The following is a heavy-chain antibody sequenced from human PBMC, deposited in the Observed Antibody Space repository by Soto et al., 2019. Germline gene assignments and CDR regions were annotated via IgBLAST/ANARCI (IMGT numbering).Heavy chain of an antibody. CDR1: GGSISSYY. CDR3: ARHETPRIVAAGTPHFDY. D-gene: IGHD6-13*01. J-gene: IGHJ4*02. Sequence: TSETLSLTCTVSGGSISSYYWSWIRQPPGKGLEWIGYIYYSGSTNYNPSLKSRVTISVDTSKNQFSLKLSSVTAADTAVYYCARHETPRIVAAGTPHFDYWGQGTLVTVSS. V-gene: IGHV4-59*01. CDR2: IYYSGST.